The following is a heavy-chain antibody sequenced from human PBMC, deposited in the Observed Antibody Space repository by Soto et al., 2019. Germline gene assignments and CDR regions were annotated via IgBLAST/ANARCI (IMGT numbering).Heavy chain of an antibody. CDR1: GGTFSDYA. D-gene: IGHD3-10*02. CDR2: IIPMFSSS. Sequence: QVQLVQSGAEVKKPGSSVKVSCTASGGTFSDYAFSWVRQAPGQGLEWMGGIIPMFSSSSFAQKFQGRLTITADDSTSTAYMSVVSLGSADTAMYYCAKDIGFQQHLFVFDLWGPGTLVTVSS. J-gene: IGHJ4*02. V-gene: IGHV1-69*01. CDR3: AKDIGFQQHLFVFDL.